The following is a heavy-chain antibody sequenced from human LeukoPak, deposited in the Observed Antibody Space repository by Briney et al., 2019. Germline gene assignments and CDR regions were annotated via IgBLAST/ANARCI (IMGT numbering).Heavy chain of an antibody. V-gene: IGHV3-15*01. J-gene: IGHJ5*02. D-gene: IGHD6-6*01. CDR3: AAGIAARFDP. CDR2: IKSKTDGGTT. Sequence: GGSLRLSCAASGFTFSNAWMSWVRQAPGKGLEWVGRIKSKTDGGTTDYAAPVKGRFTISRDNAKNSLYLQMNSLRAEDTAVYYCAAGIAARFDPWGQGTLVTVSS. CDR1: GFTFSNAW.